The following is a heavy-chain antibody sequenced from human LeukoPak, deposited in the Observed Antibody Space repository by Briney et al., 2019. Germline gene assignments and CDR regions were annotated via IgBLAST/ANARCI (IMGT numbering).Heavy chain of an antibody. D-gene: IGHD6-13*01. CDR3: ARVLSSSWSLNVFDY. J-gene: IGHJ4*02. Sequence: ASVKVSCKASGYTFTGYYIHWVRQAPGQGLEWMGWINPNSGGTNYAQKFQGRVTMTRDTSISTAYMELSRLRSDDTAVYYCARVLSSSWSLNVFDYWGQGTLVTVSS. V-gene: IGHV1-2*02. CDR2: INPNSGGT. CDR1: GYTFTGYY.